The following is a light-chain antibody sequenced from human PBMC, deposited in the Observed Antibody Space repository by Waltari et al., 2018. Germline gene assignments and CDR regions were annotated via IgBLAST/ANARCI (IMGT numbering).Light chain of an antibody. J-gene: IGKJ2*01. CDR1: QSVSNNY. V-gene: IGKV3-20*01. Sequence: EIVLTQPPGTLPLPQGERAPLSCWASQSVSNNYLAWYQQKPGQAPRLLIFGASSRATGIPDRFSGSGSGTDFTLTISRLEPEDFAVYSCQQYGRSPPTFGQGTKLEIK. CDR2: GAS. CDR3: QQYGRSPPT.